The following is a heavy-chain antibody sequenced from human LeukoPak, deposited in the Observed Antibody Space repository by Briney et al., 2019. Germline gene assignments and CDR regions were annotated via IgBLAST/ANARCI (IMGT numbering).Heavy chain of an antibody. CDR2: ISSSGSTI. CDR3: AKGGQYSSSPGDY. J-gene: IGHJ4*02. Sequence: GGSLRLSCAASGFTFSSYEMNWVRQAPGKGLEWVSYISSSGSTIYYADSVKGRFTISRDNSKNTLYLQMNSLRAEDTAVYYCAKGGQYSSSPGDYWGQGTLVTISS. V-gene: IGHV3-48*03. D-gene: IGHD6-6*01. CDR1: GFTFSSYE.